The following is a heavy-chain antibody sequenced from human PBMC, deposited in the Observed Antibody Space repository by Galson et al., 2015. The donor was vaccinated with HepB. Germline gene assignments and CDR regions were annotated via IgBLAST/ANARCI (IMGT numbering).Heavy chain of an antibody. Sequence: SVKVSCKASGYTFTNYYLHWVRQAPGQGLEWLAIIDPRGGSTNFAQKFQGRVTLTRDTSTSTVYMELSSLRSEDTGVYYCVRGGTYLDGRSSLYNWFHPRGQGTLVTLS. CDR2: IDPRGGST. CDR3: VRGGTYLDGRSSLYNWFHP. CDR1: GYTFTNYY. D-gene: IGHD2-15*01. J-gene: IGHJ5*02. V-gene: IGHV1-46*01.